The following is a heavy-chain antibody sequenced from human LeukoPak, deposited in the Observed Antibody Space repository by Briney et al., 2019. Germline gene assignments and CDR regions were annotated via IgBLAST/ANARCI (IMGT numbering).Heavy chain of an antibody. D-gene: IGHD5-12*01. CDR2: IKQDGSER. CDR1: GFTFSIYW. V-gene: IGHV3-7*03. J-gene: IGHJ6*04. CDR3: ARCRAGYSGYDFDLATYYYYYYGMDV. Sequence: GGSLRLSCAASGFTFSIYWMSWVRQAPGEGLEWVSNIKQDGSERYYVGSVKGRFTISRDNAKNSLYLQMNSLRAEDTAVYYCARCRAGYSGYDFDLATYYYYYYGMDVWGKGTTVTVSS.